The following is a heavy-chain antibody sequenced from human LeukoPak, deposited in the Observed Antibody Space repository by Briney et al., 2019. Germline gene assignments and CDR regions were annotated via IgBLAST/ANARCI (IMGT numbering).Heavy chain of an antibody. Sequence: GGSLRVSCAASRFTFSSFAMAWVRQAPGKGLEWVSSISGSGDVTVYADSVKGRFTISRDNSKNALYLQMNSLRAGDTAVYYCAKSVAVAGLYYFDYWGQGTLVTVSS. CDR1: RFTFSSFA. J-gene: IGHJ4*02. CDR2: ISGSGDVT. CDR3: AKSVAVAGLYYFDY. V-gene: IGHV3-23*01. D-gene: IGHD6-19*01.